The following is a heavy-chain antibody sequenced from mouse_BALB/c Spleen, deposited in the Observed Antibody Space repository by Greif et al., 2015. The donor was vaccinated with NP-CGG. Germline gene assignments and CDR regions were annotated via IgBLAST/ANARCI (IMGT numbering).Heavy chain of an antibody. J-gene: IGHJ4*01. CDR1: GFTFSSYA. CDR2: ISSGGSYT. CDR3: ARENYYGNAMDY. V-gene: IGHV5-9-4*01. D-gene: IGHD1-1*01. Sequence: EVQRVESGGGLVKPGGSLKLSCAASGFTFSSYAMSWVRQSPEKRLEWVAEISSGGSYTYYPDTVTGRFTISRDNAKNTLYLEMSSLRSEDTAMYYCARENYYGNAMDYWGQGTSVTVSS.